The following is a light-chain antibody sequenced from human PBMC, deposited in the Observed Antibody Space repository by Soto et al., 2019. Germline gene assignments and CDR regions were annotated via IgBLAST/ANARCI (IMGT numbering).Light chain of an antibody. J-gene: IGKJ3*01. V-gene: IGKV3-20*01. CDR3: QQYGSSLFT. CDR1: QSVSSKY. Sequence: EIVLTQSPGTLSLSPGERATLSCRASQSVSSKYLAWYQQKPGQAPRVLIYGTSIRASGVPERFSGGGSGTDFSLTITRLEPEDFAVYYCQQYGSSLFTFGPGTKVDFK. CDR2: GTS.